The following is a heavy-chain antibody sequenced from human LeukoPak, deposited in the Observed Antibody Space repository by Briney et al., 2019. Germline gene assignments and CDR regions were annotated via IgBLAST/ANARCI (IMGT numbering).Heavy chain of an antibody. CDR3: AGVTYSSSSLYYYYYMDV. CDR2: INPNSGGT. D-gene: IGHD6-6*01. V-gene: IGHV1-2*02. CDR1: GYSFTGYY. Sequence: ASVKVSCKASGYSFTGYYMHWVRQAPGQGLEWMGWINPNSGGTNYAQKFQGRVTMTRDMSISTTYMDLSRLRSDDTAVYYCAGVTYSSSSLYYYYYMDVWGKGTTVSVSS. J-gene: IGHJ6*03.